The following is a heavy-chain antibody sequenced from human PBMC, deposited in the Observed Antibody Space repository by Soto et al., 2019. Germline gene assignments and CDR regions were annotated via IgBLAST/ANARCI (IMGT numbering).Heavy chain of an antibody. CDR2: MNPNSGNT. CDR3: ARGQYPFTIFGVVIGYYYYGMDV. CDR1: GYTFTNYA. Sequence: ASVKVSCKASGYTFTNYAIHWVRQAPRQKREWMGWMNPNSGNTGYAQKFQGRVTMTRNTSISTAYMELSSLRSEDTAVYYCARGQYPFTIFGVVIGYYYYGMDVWGQGTTVTVSS. D-gene: IGHD3-3*01. J-gene: IGHJ6*02. V-gene: IGHV1-8*02.